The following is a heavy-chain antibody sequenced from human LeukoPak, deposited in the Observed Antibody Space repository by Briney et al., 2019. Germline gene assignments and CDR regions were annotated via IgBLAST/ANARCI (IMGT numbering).Heavy chain of an antibody. V-gene: IGHV3-43*02. J-gene: IGHJ4*02. CDR1: GFIFDDHG. CDR2: ISWDGGST. Sequence: GGSLRLSCGGSGFIFDDHGMSWVRQVPGKGLEWVSLISWDGGSTYYADSVKGRFTISRDNSKNSLYLQMNSLRTEDTALYYCAKDSIVGATGSFDYWGQGTLVTVPS. CDR3: AKDSIVGATGSFDY. D-gene: IGHD1-26*01.